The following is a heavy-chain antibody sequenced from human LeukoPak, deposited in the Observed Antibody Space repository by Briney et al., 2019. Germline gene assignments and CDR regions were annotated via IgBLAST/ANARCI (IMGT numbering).Heavy chain of an antibody. CDR2: ISSSSSYI. CDR3: AKDGVAPGSGGDYFDY. CDR1: GFTFSSYS. Sequence: GGSLRLSCAASGFTFSSYSMNWVRQAPGKGLEWVSSISSSSSYIYYADSVKGRFTISRDNSKNTLYLQMNSLRAEDTAVYYCAKDGVAPGSGGDYFDYWGQGTLVTVSS. V-gene: IGHV3-21*04. D-gene: IGHD3-10*01. J-gene: IGHJ4*02.